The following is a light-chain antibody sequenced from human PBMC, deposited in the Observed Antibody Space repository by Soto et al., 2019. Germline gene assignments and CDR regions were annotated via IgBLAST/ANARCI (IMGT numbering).Light chain of an antibody. V-gene: IGLV2-18*02. J-gene: IGLJ2*01. CDR2: EVN. CDR1: GSDIGSYNR. CDR3: SSYTESATFVL. Sequence: QSALTQPPSVSGSPGQSVTISCTGTGSDIGSYNRVSWYRRVPGTAPKLMISEVNKRPSGVPDRFSGSKSGNTTSLTISGLRAEDEADYYCSSYTESATFVLFGGGTKLTIL.